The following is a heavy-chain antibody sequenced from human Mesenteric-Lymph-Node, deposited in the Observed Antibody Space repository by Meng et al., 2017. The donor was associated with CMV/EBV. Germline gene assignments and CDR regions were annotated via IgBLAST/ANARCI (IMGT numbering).Heavy chain of an antibody. CDR3: AKVIRLTTYYYYGMDV. CDR1: GFTFTSYA. J-gene: IGHJ6*02. V-gene: IGHV3-30*18. D-gene: IGHD1-14*01. CDR2: ISYDGSNK. Sequence: GESLKISCAASGFTFTSYAMHWVRQAPGKGLEWVAVISYDGSNKYYADSVKGRFTISRDNSKNTLYLQMNSLRAEDTAVYYCAKVIRLTTYYYYGMDVWGQGTTVTVSS.